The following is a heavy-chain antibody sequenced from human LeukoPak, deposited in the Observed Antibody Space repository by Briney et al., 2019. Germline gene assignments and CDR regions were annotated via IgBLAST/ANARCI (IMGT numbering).Heavy chain of an antibody. Sequence: QPGGSLRLSCAVSGITLSNYGMSWLRQAPGKGLEWVAGISGSGGGTFYADSVKGRFTVSRDNPKNTLYLQMNSLRAEDTAVYFCAKRGVVIRVILGGFHKEAYYFDSWGQGALVTVSS. J-gene: IGHJ4*02. CDR1: GITLSNYG. CDR2: ISGSGGGT. V-gene: IGHV3-23*01. D-gene: IGHD3-22*01. CDR3: AKRGVVIRVILGGFHKEAYYFDS.